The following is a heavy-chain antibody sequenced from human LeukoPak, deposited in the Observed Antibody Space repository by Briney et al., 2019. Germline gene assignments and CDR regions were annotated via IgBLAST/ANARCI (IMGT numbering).Heavy chain of an antibody. CDR3: ARAYSSGWYSDAFDI. CDR2: ISSSSSYT. V-gene: IGHV3-11*06. CDR1: GFTFSDYY. Sequence: PGGSLRLSCAASGFTFSDYYMSWIRQAPGKGLEWVSYISSSSSYTNYADSVKGRFTISRDNDKNSLYLQMNSLRAEDTAVYYCARAYSSGWYSDAFDIWGQGTMVTVSS. D-gene: IGHD6-19*01. J-gene: IGHJ3*02.